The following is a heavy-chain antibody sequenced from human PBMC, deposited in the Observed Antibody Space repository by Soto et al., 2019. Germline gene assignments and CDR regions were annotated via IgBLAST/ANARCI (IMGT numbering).Heavy chain of an antibody. D-gene: IGHD3-16*01. CDR2: IIPILGIA. CDR1: GGTFSSYT. CDR3: AVLKGGVLDY. Sequence: QVQLVQSGAEVKKPGSSVKVSCKASGGTFSSYTISWVRQAPGQGLEWRGRIIPILGIANYAQKFQGRVTITADQSTSTADMELSSLRSEDTAVYYCAVLKGGVLDYWGQGTLVTVSS. V-gene: IGHV1-69*02. J-gene: IGHJ4*02.